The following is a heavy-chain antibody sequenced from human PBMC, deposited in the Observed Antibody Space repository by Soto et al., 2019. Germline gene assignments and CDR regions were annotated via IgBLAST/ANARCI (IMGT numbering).Heavy chain of an antibody. D-gene: IGHD1-26*01. CDR2: IKSKSEGETT. V-gene: IGHV3-15*01. CDR3: TILEMAQAH. J-gene: IGHJ4*01. CDR1: GLTFSNAW. Sequence: GGSLRLSCVVSGLTFSNAWMSWVRQAPGKGLEWVGRIKSKSEGETTDYAAPVKGRFTISRHDSNSTLYLQMNSLKTEDSAVYCCTILEMAQAHWGQGTLVPVSS.